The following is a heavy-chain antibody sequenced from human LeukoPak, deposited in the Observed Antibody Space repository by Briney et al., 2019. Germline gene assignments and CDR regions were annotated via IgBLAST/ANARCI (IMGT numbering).Heavy chain of an antibody. CDR2: IYYSGST. CDR3: ATGSGSYYGGWFDP. J-gene: IGHJ5*02. Sequence: SETLSLTCTVSGGSISNYWSWIRQPPGKGLEWIGYIYYSGSTNYNPSLKSRVTISVDTSKNQFSLKLSSVTAADTAVYYCATGSGSYYGGWFDPWGQGTLVTVSS. D-gene: IGHD1-26*01. CDR1: GGSISNY. V-gene: IGHV4-59*01.